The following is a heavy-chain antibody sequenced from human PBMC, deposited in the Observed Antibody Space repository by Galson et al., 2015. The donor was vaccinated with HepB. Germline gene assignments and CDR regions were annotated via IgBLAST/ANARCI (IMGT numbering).Heavy chain of an antibody. CDR1: GFSFSNAW. CDR3: AAEVDSGDF. CDR2: IKSKTDGGTT. D-gene: IGHD4-17*01. Sequence: SLRLSCAASGFSFSNAWMSWVRQAPGKGLEWVGRIKSKTDGGTTDYAAPVKGRFTISRDDSKNTLYLQMNSLKTEDTAVYYSAAEVDSGDFWGQGTLVTVSS. J-gene: IGHJ4*02. V-gene: IGHV3-15*01.